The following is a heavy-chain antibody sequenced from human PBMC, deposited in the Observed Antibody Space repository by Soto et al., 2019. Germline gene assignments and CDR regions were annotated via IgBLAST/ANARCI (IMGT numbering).Heavy chain of an antibody. CDR1: GGSMSPYY. Sequence: SETLSLTCTVSGGSMSPYYWSWIRQPPGRGLEWIGYMYYSGSSNTSPSLKSRVTMSVDTSKNQFSLKLSSVSAADTAVYFCARGYYGSSGYYSDYWGQGTLVTVSS. D-gene: IGHD3-22*01. CDR2: MYYSGSS. J-gene: IGHJ4*02. CDR3: ARGYYGSSGYYSDY. V-gene: IGHV4-59*01.